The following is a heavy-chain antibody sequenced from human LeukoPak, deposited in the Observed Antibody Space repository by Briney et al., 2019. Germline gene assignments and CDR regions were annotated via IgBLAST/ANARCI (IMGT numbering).Heavy chain of an antibody. Sequence: PEGSLRLSCAASGFTFSSYWMSWVRQAPGKGLEWVAFIRYDGSNKYYADSVKGRFTISRDNSKNTLYLQMNSLRAEDTAVYYCTSLLFPFDYWGQGTLVTVSS. V-gene: IGHV3-30*02. CDR1: GFTFSSYW. CDR2: IRYDGSNK. CDR3: TSLLFPFDY. D-gene: IGHD2-15*01. J-gene: IGHJ4*02.